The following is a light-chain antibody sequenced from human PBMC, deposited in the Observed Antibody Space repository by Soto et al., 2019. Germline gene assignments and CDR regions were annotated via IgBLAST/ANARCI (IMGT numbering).Light chain of an antibody. Sequence: IQLTQSPSSLSASVGDRVTITCRASQGISSYLAWDQQKPGKAPKLLIYAASTLQSGVPSRFSGSGSGTDFALTISSLQPEDFATYYCQQVTYYPRTFGPGTKVAFK. CDR2: AAS. CDR3: QQVTYYPRT. J-gene: IGKJ3*01. V-gene: IGKV1-9*01. CDR1: QGISSY.